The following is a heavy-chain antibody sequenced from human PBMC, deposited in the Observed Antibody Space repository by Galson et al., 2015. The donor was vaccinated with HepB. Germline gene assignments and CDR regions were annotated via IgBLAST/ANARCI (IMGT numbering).Heavy chain of an antibody. CDR1: GFSFSSYV. J-gene: IGHJ4*02. D-gene: IGHD2-21*02. CDR3: ASDPRPN. V-gene: IGHV3-23*01. CDR2: ISAGGGST. Sequence: SLRLSCAASGFSFSSYVMTWVRQAPGKGLGWVSAISAGGGSTYYADSVRGRFTISRDNFKNTVYLQMNSLRAEDTAVYYCASDPRPNWGQGTLVTVSS.